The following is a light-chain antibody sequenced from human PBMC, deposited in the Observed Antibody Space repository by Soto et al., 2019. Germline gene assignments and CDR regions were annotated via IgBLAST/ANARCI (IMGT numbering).Light chain of an antibody. CDR1: HTISSHRY. Sequence: EIVLTQSPGTLSLSPGERATLLWMASHTISSHRYLAWYQQKPGQAPSVLISGASRRATGIPDRFSGSGSGTDFTLTISRLEPEDFAVYYCQQYDSSPLTFGGGTKVDIK. J-gene: IGKJ4*01. V-gene: IGKV3-20*01. CDR3: QQYDSSPLT. CDR2: GAS.